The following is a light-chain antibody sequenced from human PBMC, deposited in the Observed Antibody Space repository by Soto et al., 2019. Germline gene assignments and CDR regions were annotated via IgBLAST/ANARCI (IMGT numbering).Light chain of an antibody. J-gene: IGLJ1*01. CDR2: GVS. Sequence: QSVLTQPPSVSGSPGQSVAISCTGTSSDVGSNNRVSWYQQPPGTAPKLMIYGVSNRPSGVPDRFSGSKSGNTASLTISGLQAEHEADYYCSSYTTSSTYVFGTGTKVTVL. V-gene: IGLV2-18*02. CDR3: SSYTTSSTYV. CDR1: SSDVGSNNR.